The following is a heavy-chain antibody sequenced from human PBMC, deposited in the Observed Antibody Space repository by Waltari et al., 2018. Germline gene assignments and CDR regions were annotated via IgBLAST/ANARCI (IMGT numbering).Heavy chain of an antibody. CDR3: AKAGDYIWWTNRHFEY. CDR2: ISAGEAST. D-gene: IGHD3-16*02. V-gene: IGHV3-23*01. Sequence: EVRLLESGGGLEQPGGSLRLSCAASGFSFNLYGMSWVRQAPGKGMEWVTSISAGEASTYQAESGRGRFTISRDNPKNTIYLQMNSLRAEDTAVYYCAKAGDYIWWTNRHFEYWGQGTLVTVSS. CDR1: GFSFNLYG. J-gene: IGHJ4*02.